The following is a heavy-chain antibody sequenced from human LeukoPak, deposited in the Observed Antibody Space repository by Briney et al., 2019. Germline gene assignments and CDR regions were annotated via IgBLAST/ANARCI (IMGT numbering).Heavy chain of an antibody. Sequence: PSETLSLTCAVSGGSITSGGYSWSWIRQPPGKGLEWIGYIYHSGSTYYSPSLKSRATISVDTSKNQFSLKLSSVTAADTAVYYCARAAHRHYYFDYWGQGTLVTVSS. J-gene: IGHJ4*02. V-gene: IGHV4-30-2*01. CDR2: IYHSGST. CDR1: GGSITSGGYS. CDR3: ARAAHRHYYFDY. D-gene: IGHD6-6*01.